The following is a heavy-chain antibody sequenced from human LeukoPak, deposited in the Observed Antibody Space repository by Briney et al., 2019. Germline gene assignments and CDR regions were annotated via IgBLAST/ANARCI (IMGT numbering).Heavy chain of an antibody. D-gene: IGHD1-1*01. CDR2: VYHSGST. CDR1: GYSISGGYY. Sequence: SETLSLTCTVSGYSISGGYYWGWIRQPPGKGLEWIGSVYHSGSTYYNPSLKSRLTISVDTSKNQFSLKLSSMTAADTAVYYCARGISTTGTDYWGQGTLVTVSS. CDR3: ARGISTTGTDY. V-gene: IGHV4-38-2*02. J-gene: IGHJ4*02.